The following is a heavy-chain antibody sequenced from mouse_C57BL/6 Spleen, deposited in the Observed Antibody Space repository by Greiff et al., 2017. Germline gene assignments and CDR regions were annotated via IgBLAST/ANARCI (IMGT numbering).Heavy chain of an antibody. CDR1: GYTFTSYW. Sequence: QVQLQQPGAELVRPGSSVKLSCKASGYTFTSYWMDWVKQRPGQGLEWIGNIYPSDSETHYNQKFKDKATLTVDKSASTAYVQLSSLTSEDSAVYYCASRKDSSGPPVYWGQGTLVTVSA. J-gene: IGHJ3*01. V-gene: IGHV1-61*01. D-gene: IGHD3-2*02. CDR2: IYPSDSET. CDR3: ASRKDSSGPPVY.